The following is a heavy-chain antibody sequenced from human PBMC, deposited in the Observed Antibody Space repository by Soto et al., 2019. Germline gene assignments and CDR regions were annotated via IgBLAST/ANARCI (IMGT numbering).Heavy chain of an antibody. Sequence: EVQLVESGGGLVQPGGSLRLSCAASGFTFSSYSMNWVRQAPGKGLEWVSYISSSSSTIYYADSVKGRFTISRDNAKNSLYLQMNSLRDEDTAVYYCARDKDTYYYDRSGYYWGVYFDYWGQGTLVTVSS. CDR2: ISSSSSTI. V-gene: IGHV3-48*02. J-gene: IGHJ4*02. CDR1: GFTFSSYS. CDR3: ARDKDTYYYDRSGYYWGVYFDY. D-gene: IGHD3-22*01.